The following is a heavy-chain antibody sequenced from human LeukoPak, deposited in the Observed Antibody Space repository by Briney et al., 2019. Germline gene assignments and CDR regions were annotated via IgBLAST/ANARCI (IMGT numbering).Heavy chain of an antibody. CDR1: GFTFSSYA. D-gene: IGHD3-10*01. V-gene: IGHV3-23*01. J-gene: IGHJ5*02. CDR2: ISGSGGST. CDR3: AKAGYYGSGSMNWFDP. Sequence: GGSLGLSCAASGFTFSSYAMSWVRQAPGKGLEWVSAISGSGGSTYYADSVKGRFTISRDNSKNTLYLQMNSLRAEDTAVYYCAKAGYYGSGSMNWFDPWGQGTLVTVSS.